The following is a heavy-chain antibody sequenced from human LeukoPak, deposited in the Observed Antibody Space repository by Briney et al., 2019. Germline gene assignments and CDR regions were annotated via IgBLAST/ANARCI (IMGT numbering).Heavy chain of an antibody. D-gene: IGHD1-1*01. J-gene: IGHJ4*02. CDR3: ASYGMGGPPDDY. CDR1: GGTFSSYA. CDR2: IIPIFGTA. Sequence: ASVKVSCKASGGTFSSYAISCVRQAPGQGLEWMGGIIPIFGTANYAQKFQGRVTITADKSTSTAYMELSSLRSEDTAVYYCASYGMGGPPDDYWGQGTLVTVSS. V-gene: IGHV1-69*06.